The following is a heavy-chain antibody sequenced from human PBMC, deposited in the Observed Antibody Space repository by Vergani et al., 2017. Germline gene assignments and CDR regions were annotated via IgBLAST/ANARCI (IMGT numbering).Heavy chain of an antibody. J-gene: IGHJ4*02. CDR3: ARDPYGSNDY. D-gene: IGHD4-23*01. V-gene: IGHV4-59*01. CDR2: IYYSGST. CDR1: GGSISSYY. Sequence: QVQLQESGPGLVKPSETLSLTCTVSGGSISSYYWSWIRQPPGKGLEWIGYIYYSGSTNYNPSLKSRVTISVDTSKNQFSLKLSSVTAADTAVYYCARDPYGSNDYWGQGTPVTVSS.